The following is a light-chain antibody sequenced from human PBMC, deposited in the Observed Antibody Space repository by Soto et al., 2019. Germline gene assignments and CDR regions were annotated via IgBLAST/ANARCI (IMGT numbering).Light chain of an antibody. CDR1: SGSIADNY. V-gene: IGLV6-57*01. Sequence: NFMLTQPHSVSESPGKTVTISCTRSSGSIADNYVQWYQQRPGSSPTTVIYEDNQRPSRVPDRFSGSIDSSSNSASLTISGLKTEDEADYYCQSYDASNFWVFGGGTQVTVL. J-gene: IGLJ2*01. CDR2: EDN. CDR3: QSYDASNFWV.